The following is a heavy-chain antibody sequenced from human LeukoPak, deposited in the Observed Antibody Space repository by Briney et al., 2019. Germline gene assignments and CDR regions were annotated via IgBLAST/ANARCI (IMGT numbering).Heavy chain of an antibody. D-gene: IGHD3-10*02. V-gene: IGHV3-11*04. J-gene: IGHJ6*04. CDR1: GFTVSSNY. Sequence: GGSLRLSCAASGFTVSSNYMSWVRQAPGKGLEWVSYISSSGSTIYYADSVKGRFTISRDNAKNSLYLQMNSLRAEDTAVYYCAELGITMIGGVWGKGTTVTISS. CDR3: AELGITMIGGV. CDR2: ISSSGSTI.